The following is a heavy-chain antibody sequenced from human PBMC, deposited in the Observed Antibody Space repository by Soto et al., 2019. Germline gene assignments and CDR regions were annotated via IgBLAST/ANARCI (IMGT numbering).Heavy chain of an antibody. D-gene: IGHD3-10*02. CDR3: ALMFPDAFDI. CDR2: ISSNGGST. J-gene: IGHJ3*02. Sequence: PGGSLILSCAASGFTFSSYAMHWVRQAPGKGLEYVSAISSNGGSTYYANSVKGRFTISRDNSKNTLYLQMGSLRAEDMAVYYCALMFPDAFDIWGQGTMVTVSS. CDR1: GFTFSSYA. V-gene: IGHV3-64*01.